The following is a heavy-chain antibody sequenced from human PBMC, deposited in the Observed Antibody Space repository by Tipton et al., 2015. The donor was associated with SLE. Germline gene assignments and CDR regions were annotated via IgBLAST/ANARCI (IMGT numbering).Heavy chain of an antibody. CDR2: IYYSGST. CDR1: GGSISSSSYY. J-gene: IGHJ2*01. CDR3: ARDPGYSSSWSNWYFDL. V-gene: IGHV4-39*07. D-gene: IGHD6-13*01. Sequence: TLSLTCTVSGGSISSSSYYWGWIRQPPGKGLEWIGSIYYSGSTYYNPSLKSRVTISVDTSKNQFSLKLSSVTAADTAVYYCARDPGYSSSWSNWYFDLWGRGTLVTVSS.